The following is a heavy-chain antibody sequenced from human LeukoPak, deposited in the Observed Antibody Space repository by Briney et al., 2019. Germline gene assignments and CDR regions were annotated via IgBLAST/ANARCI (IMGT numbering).Heavy chain of an antibody. CDR3: ASAVGSRSTHIVVVTAYDY. V-gene: IGHV1-69*13. CDR2: TIPIFGTA. D-gene: IGHD2-21*02. J-gene: IGHJ4*02. CDR1: GATFTTKL. Sequence: GASVKVPCKASGATFTTKLLTWGRQAPGQGLDWRGGTIPIFGTANYAQKFQGRVTITADESTSTAYMELSSLRSEDTAVYYCASAVGSRSTHIVVVTAYDYWGQGTLVTVSS.